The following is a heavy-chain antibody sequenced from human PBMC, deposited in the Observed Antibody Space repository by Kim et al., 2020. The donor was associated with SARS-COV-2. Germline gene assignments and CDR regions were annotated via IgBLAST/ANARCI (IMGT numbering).Heavy chain of an antibody. Sequence: GGSLSLSCAASGFTFSSYAMHWVRQAPGKGLEWVALISYDGSNKYYADSVKGRFTISRDNSKNTLYLQMNSLRAEDTAVYYCARDWGGSYYYGMDVWGQGTTVTVSS. CDR3: ARDWGGSYYYGMDV. J-gene: IGHJ6*02. V-gene: IGHV3-30*04. CDR2: ISYDGSNK. D-gene: IGHD3-16*01. CDR1: GFTFSSYA.